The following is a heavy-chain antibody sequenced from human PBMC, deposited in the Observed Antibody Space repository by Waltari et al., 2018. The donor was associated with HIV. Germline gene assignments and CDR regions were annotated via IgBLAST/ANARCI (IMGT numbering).Heavy chain of an antibody. D-gene: IGHD1-26*01. J-gene: IGHJ6*02. CDR1: GGSISSSSYS. Sequence: QLQLQESGPGLVKPSETLSLTCTVSGGSISSSSYSWGWIRQPPGKGLEWIGSIYYSGSTYYNPSLKSRVTISVDTSKNQFSLKLSSVTAADTAVYYCARLIVGATYYYYGMDVWGQGTTVTVSS. CDR2: IYYSGST. V-gene: IGHV4-39*01. CDR3: ARLIVGATYYYYGMDV.